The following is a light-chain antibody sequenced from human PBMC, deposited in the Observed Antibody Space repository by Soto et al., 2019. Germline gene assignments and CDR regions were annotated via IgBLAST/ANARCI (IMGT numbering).Light chain of an antibody. CDR2: GAS. Sequence: EIVLTQSPGTLSLSPGERATLSCRASQSVSSSYLAWYQQKPGQAPRLLMYGASSRATGIPDRFSGSGSGKDFTLTISRLEPEDFAVYYCQQYGSSTGYTFGQGTKLEIK. CDR1: QSVSSSY. CDR3: QQYGSSTGYT. J-gene: IGKJ2*01. V-gene: IGKV3-20*01.